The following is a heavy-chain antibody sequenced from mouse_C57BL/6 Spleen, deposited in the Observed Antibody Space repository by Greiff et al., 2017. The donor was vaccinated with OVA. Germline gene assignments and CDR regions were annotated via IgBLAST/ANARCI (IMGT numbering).Heavy chain of an antibody. CDR3: ARGGLYYDYDWYFDV. D-gene: IGHD2-4*01. J-gene: IGHJ1*03. Sequence: VQLQQPGAELVKPGASVKMSCKASGYTFTSYWITWVKQRPGQGLEWIGDIYPGSGSTNYNEKFKSEATLTVDTSSSTAYMQLSSLTSEDSAVYYCARGGLYYDYDWYFDVWGTGTTVTVSS. V-gene: IGHV1-55*01. CDR2: IYPGSGST. CDR1: GYTFTSYW.